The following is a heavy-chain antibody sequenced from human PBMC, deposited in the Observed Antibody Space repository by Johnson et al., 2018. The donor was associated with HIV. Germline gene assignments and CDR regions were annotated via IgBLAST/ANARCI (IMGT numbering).Heavy chain of an antibody. D-gene: IGHD2-15*01. V-gene: IGHV3-30*14. Sequence: MQLVESGGGLVQPGRSLRLSCTASGFTFGDYAMSWVRQAPGKGLEWVAVVSYDSSNKYYADSVKGRFTISRDNSKNTLYLQMNSLRAEDTAVYYCALGGSWYAFDIWGQGTMVTVSS. CDR1: GFTFGDYA. J-gene: IGHJ3*02. CDR3: ALGGSWYAFDI. CDR2: VSYDSSNK.